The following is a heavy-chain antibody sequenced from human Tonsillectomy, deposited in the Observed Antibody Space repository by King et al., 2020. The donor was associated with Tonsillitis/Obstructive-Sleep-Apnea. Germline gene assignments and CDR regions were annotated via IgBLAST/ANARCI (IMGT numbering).Heavy chain of an antibody. Sequence: VQLVESGGGVVQPGRSLRLSCAASGFTFNIYAMHWVRQAPGKGLEWVAVVSNDGSIIYYADSVKGRFTISRDNSKNTLYLQMNSLRAEDTALYYCEKDSGQEYYYDMDVWGQGTTVTVSS. CDR2: VSNDGSII. J-gene: IGHJ6*02. CDR3: EKDSGQEYYYDMDV. V-gene: IGHV3-30*18. CDR1: GFTFNIYA.